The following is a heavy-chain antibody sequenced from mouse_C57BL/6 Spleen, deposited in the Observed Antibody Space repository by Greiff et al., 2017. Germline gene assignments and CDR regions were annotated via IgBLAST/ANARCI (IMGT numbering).Heavy chain of an antibody. Sequence: VQLQQSGPELVKPGASVKISCKASGYTFTDYNMNWVKQSNGKSLEWIGVINPNYGTTSYNQKFKGKATLTVDQSSSTAYLQLHRLTSEASAVYYCARKDGYPLWYFDVWGTGTTVTVSS. D-gene: IGHD2-3*01. CDR1: GYTFTDYN. CDR2: INPNYGTT. CDR3: ARKDGYPLWYFDV. V-gene: IGHV1-39*01. J-gene: IGHJ1*03.